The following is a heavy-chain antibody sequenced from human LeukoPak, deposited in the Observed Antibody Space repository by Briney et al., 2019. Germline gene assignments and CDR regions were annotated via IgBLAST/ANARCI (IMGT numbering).Heavy chain of an antibody. CDR1: GFTFSDYY. Sequence: VGSLRLSCAASGFTFSDYYMSWIRQAPGKGLEWVSYISSSDTYTNYADSVKGRFTISRDNAKNSLYLQMNSLRAEDTAVYYCARVGAYGDYRHFDYWGQGTLVTVSS. V-gene: IGHV3-11*06. CDR3: ARVGAYGDYRHFDY. D-gene: IGHD4-17*01. CDR2: ISSSDTYT. J-gene: IGHJ4*02.